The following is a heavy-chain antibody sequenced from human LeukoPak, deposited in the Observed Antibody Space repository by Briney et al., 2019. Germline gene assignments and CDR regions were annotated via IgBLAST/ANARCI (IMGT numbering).Heavy chain of an antibody. CDR1: GYTFTSYG. CDR2: ISAYNGNT. Sequence: ASVKVSCKASGYTFTSYGISWVRQAPGQGLEWMGWISAYNGNTNYAQKPQGRVTMTTDTSTSTAYMELRSLRSDDTAVYYCATGGYCGGDCYSGYFQHWGQGTLVTVSS. J-gene: IGHJ1*01. CDR3: ATGGYCGGDCYSGYFQH. V-gene: IGHV1-18*01. D-gene: IGHD2-21*02.